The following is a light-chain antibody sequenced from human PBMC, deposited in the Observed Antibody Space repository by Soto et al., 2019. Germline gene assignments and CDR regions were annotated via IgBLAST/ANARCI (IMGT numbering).Light chain of an antibody. CDR3: CSYAGTYWV. V-gene: IGLV2-11*01. J-gene: IGLJ3*02. CDR1: SNDVGGYNY. CDR2: DVS. Sequence: QLVLTQPRSVSGSPGQSVTISCTGTSNDVGGYNYVSWFQQHPGKVPKLMVYDVSYRPSGVPDRFSGSKSGNTASLTISGLQADDEGDYYCCSYAGTYWVFGGGTKVTVL.